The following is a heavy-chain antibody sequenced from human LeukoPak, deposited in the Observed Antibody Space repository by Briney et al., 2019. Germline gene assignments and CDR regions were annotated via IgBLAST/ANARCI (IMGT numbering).Heavy chain of an antibody. D-gene: IGHD3-9*01. CDR3: ARGLFLTGYYCFAY. CDR1: GYTFTSYG. J-gene: IGHJ4*02. CDR2: ISAYNGNT. V-gene: IGHV1-18*04. Sequence: EASVKVSCKASGYTFTSYGISWVRQAPGQGLEWMGWISAYNGNTNYAQKLRGRVTMTTDTSTSTAYMELRSLRSDDTAVYYCARGLFLTGYYCFAYWGQGTLVTVSS.